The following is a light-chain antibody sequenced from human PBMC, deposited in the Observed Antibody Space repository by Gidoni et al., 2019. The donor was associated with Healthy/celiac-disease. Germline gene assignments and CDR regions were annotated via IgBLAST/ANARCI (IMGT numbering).Light chain of an antibody. Sequence: ELVMPPSPATLSVSPGERATLPCRASQSVNSNLAWYQQKPGQAPRLLIYGASTRATGIPARFSGSGSGTEFTLTISSLQSEDFAVYYCQQYNNWPYTFGQGTKLEIK. CDR1: QSVNSN. CDR2: GAS. CDR3: QQYNNWPYT. V-gene: IGKV3-15*01. J-gene: IGKJ2*01.